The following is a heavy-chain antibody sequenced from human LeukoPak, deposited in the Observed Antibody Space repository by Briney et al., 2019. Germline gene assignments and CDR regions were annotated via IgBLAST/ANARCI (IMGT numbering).Heavy chain of an antibody. CDR3: ARGRDGTALAVAGTGFDY. V-gene: IGHV4-34*01. J-gene: IGHJ4*02. Sequence: GSLRLSCAASGFTVSSNYMSWVRQPPGKGLEWIGEINHSGSTNYNPSLKSRVTISVDTSKNQFSLKLSSVTAADTAVYYCARGRDGTALAVAGTGFDYWGQGTLVTVSS. D-gene: IGHD6-19*01. CDR1: GFTVSSNY. CDR2: INHSGST.